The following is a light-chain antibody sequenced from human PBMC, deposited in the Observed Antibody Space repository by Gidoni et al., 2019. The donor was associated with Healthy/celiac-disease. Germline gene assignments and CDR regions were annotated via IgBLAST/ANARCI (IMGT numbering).Light chain of an antibody. CDR2: SNN. Sequence: SVLTQPPSASGTPGQRVTISCSGSSSNIVSNTVNWYQQLPGTAPKLLIDSNNQRPSGVPDRFSGSKSGTSASLAISGLQSEDEADYYCAAWDDSLNGLVFGGGTKLTVL. V-gene: IGLV1-44*01. J-gene: IGLJ2*01. CDR3: AAWDDSLNGLV. CDR1: SSNIVSNT.